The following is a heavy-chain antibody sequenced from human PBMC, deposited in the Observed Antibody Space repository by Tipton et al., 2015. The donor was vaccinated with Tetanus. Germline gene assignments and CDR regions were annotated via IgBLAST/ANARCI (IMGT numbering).Heavy chain of an antibody. CDR2: ISPSGGIT. CDR3: ARATGGYRGYDYVDF. D-gene: IGHD5-12*01. CDR1: GFTFNDFY. V-gene: IGHV3-11*01. Sequence: SLRLSCAGSGFTFNDFYMSWVRQAPGKGPEFVSHISPSGGITYYADSVKGRFTISRDNAKNLVFLQMNSLRAEDTAVYYCARATGGYRGYDYVDFWGQGTLVAVSS. J-gene: IGHJ4*02.